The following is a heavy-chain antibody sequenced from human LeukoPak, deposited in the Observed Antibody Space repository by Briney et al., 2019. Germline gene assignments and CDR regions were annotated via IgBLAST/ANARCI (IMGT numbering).Heavy chain of an antibody. V-gene: IGHV4-4*07. D-gene: IGHD2-21*02. CDR2: IYASGAT. J-gene: IGHJ4*02. CDR3: ASGGIYCGGDCYRHFDC. Sequence: SETLSLTCTVSGAVYSINSYYWTWIRQPAGKGLEWIERIYASGATNYNPSLKSRVTMSLDTSKNQFSLKLKSVTAADTAVYYCASGGIYCGGDCYRHFDCWGQGTLVTVSS. CDR1: GAVYSINSYY.